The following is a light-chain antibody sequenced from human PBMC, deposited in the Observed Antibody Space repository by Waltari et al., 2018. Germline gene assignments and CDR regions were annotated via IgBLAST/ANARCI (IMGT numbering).Light chain of an antibody. CDR2: GVN. Sequence: VVTQPPSVSVAPGETATITCGGDNIGTYSVHWYQQLPGKAPTLLVYGVNTRPPGVPDRFFGSKSGTSASLAIPGLQPEDEADYYCQSYDTSLGVVFGGGTKLTVL. J-gene: IGLJ2*01. V-gene: IGLV1-40*02. CDR1: NIGTYS. CDR3: QSYDTSLGVV.